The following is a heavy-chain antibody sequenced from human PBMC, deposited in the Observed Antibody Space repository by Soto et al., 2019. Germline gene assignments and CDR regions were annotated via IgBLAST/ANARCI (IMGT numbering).Heavy chain of an antibody. D-gene: IGHD4-17*01. J-gene: IGHJ6*02. CDR1: GGTFSSYA. Sequence: SVKVSCKASGGTFSSYAISWVLQAPGQGLEWMGGIIPIFGTANYAQKFQGRVTITADESTCTAYMELSSLRSEDTAVYYCGREGDYGDYYYGMDVWGQGTTVTVSS. V-gene: IGHV1-69*13. CDR2: IIPIFGTA. CDR3: GREGDYGDYYYGMDV.